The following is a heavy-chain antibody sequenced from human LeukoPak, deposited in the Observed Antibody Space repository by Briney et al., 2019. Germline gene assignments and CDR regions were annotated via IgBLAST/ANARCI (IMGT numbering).Heavy chain of an antibody. J-gene: IGHJ4*02. CDR2: ISAYNGNT. CDR3: ARDAYCSSTRCYGDY. V-gene: IGHV1-18*01. CDR1: GYTFTSYG. D-gene: IGHD2-2*01. Sequence: ASVKVSCKASGYTFTSYGISWVRQAPGQGLEWMGWISAYNGNTNYAQKLQGRATMTTDTSTSTAYMELRSLRSDDTAVYYCARDAYCSSTRCYGDYWGQGTLVTVSS.